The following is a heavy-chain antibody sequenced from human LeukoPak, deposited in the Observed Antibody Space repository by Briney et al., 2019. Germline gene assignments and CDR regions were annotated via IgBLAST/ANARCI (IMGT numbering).Heavy chain of an antibody. Sequence: PSETLSLTCTVSSGSISSGDYYWSWIRQPPGKGLEWIGYIYYSGSTYYNPSLKSRVTISVDTSKNQFSLKLSSVTAADTAVHYCAREAVGRGAFDIWGQGTMVTVSS. J-gene: IGHJ3*02. CDR3: AREAVGRGAFDI. CDR1: SGSISSGDYY. D-gene: IGHD3-10*01. V-gene: IGHV4-30-4*08. CDR2: IYYSGST.